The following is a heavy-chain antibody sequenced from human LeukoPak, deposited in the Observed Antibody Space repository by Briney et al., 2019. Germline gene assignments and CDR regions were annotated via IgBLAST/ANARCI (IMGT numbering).Heavy chain of an antibody. CDR1: GGSISSYY. CDR3: ARALWFGGVFDY. D-gene: IGHD3-10*01. V-gene: IGHV4-4*07. Sequence: SETLSLTCTVSGGSISSYYWSWIRQPAGKGLEWIGRIYYSGSTNYNPSLKSRVTISVDTSKNQFSLKLSSVTAADTAVYYCARALWFGGVFDYWGQGTLVTVSS. J-gene: IGHJ4*02. CDR2: IYYSGST.